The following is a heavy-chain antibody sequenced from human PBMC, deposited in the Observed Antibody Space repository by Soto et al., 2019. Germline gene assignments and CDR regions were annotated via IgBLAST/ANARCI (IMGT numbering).Heavy chain of an antibody. D-gene: IGHD5-12*01. Sequence: SVKVSCKASGGIFSSYTISWVRQAPGQGLEWIGRIIAILDIPNYAQKFQGRVTITADKSTNTAYMELSSLRSEDTAVYYCARDGAGYDSVYFDYWGQGALVTVSS. CDR1: GGIFSSYT. V-gene: IGHV1-69*02. CDR3: ARDGAGYDSVYFDY. CDR2: IIAILDIP. J-gene: IGHJ4*01.